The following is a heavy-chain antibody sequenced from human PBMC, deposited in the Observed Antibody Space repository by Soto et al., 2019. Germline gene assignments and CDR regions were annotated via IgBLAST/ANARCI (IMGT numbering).Heavy chain of an antibody. J-gene: IGHJ5*02. D-gene: IGHD2-8*01. CDR3: ARVGRYCTNGVCYINWFDP. V-gene: IGHV4-34*01. Sequence: SETLSLTCAVYGGSFSGYYWSWIRQPPGKGLEWIGEINHSGSTNYNPSLKSRVTMSVDTSKNQFSLKLSSVAAADTAVYYCARVGRYCTNGVCYINWFDPWGQGTLVTVSS. CDR1: GGSFSGYY. CDR2: INHSGST.